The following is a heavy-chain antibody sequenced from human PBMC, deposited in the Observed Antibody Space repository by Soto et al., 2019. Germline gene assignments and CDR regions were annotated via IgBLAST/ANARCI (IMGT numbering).Heavy chain of an antibody. Sequence: GGSLRLSCAASGLTFSSYGMHWVRQAPGKGLEWVAVISYDGSNKYYADSVKGRFTISRDNSKNTLYLQMNSLRAEDTAVYYCAKDMSVAGARDYYGMDVWGQGTTVTVSS. V-gene: IGHV3-30*18. CDR3: AKDMSVAGARDYYGMDV. D-gene: IGHD6-19*01. CDR1: GLTFSSYG. CDR2: ISYDGSNK. J-gene: IGHJ6*02.